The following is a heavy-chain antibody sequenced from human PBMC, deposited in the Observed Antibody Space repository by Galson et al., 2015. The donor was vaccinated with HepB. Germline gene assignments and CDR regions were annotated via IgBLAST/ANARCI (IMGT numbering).Heavy chain of an antibody. Sequence: SVKVSCKASGGTLNSHAISWVRQAPGQGLEWMGRVIPMFDVADYPQKFQDRVTITADKSTSTVYLELSTLRSDDTAVYFCANQSTSSVGNWFDPWGQGTLVTVSS. D-gene: IGHD2-2*01. CDR3: ANQSTSSVGNWFDP. V-gene: IGHV1-69*04. J-gene: IGHJ5*02. CDR1: GGTLNSHA. CDR2: VIPMFDVA.